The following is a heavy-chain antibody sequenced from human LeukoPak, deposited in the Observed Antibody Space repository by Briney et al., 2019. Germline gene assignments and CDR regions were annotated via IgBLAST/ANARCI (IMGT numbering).Heavy chain of an antibody. J-gene: IGHJ5*02. V-gene: IGHV4-59*01. Sequence: PSETLSLTCTVSGGSMVNYHWTWIRQSPGKEPEYIGSIYNIETTYNNPSLMGRVTVSVDMSSRQFSLKLKSVTAADTAVYYCARGLDGYRFDPWGQGRMVTVSS. CDR1: GGSMVNYH. CDR2: IYNIETT. D-gene: IGHD5-18*01. CDR3: ARGLDGYRFDP.